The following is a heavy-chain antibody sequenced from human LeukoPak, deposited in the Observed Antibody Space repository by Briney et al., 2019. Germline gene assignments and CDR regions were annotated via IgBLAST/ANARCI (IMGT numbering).Heavy chain of an antibody. J-gene: IGHJ3*02. D-gene: IGHD1-14*01. CDR3: AAGEGFDI. CDR1: GGSFSGYY. V-gene: IGHV4-34*01. CDR2: INHSGST. Sequence: PSETLSLTCAVYGGSFSGYYWSWIRQPPGKGLEWIGEINHSGSTNYNPSLKSRVTITVDTSKSQFSLKLSSVTAADTAVYYCAAGEGFDIWDQGTMVTVSS.